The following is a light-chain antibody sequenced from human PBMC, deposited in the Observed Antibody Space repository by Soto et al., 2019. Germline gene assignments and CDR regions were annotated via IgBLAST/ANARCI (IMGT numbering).Light chain of an antibody. V-gene: IGLV1-40*01. Sequence: QSVLAQPPSVSGAPGQRVTISCTGTSSNIGAGQDVHWYRQLPGAAPKFLISDSNNRASGVPDRFSVSKSGASASLAITGRRAEDEGDDFFQLYGTSLSGLYVFGTGTKVTVL. CDR2: DSN. CDR3: QLYGTSLSGLYV. CDR1: SSNIGAGQD. J-gene: IGLJ1*01.